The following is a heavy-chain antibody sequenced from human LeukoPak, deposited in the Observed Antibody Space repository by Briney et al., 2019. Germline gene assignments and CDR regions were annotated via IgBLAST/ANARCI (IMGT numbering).Heavy chain of an antibody. J-gene: IGHJ5*02. Sequence: PSETLSLTCTVSGGSISSSSYYWSWIRQPPGKGLEWIGYIYYSGSTNYNPSLKSRVTISVDTSKNQFSLKLSSVTAADTAVYYCASSSSWPVDWFDPWGQGTLVTVSS. V-gene: IGHV4-61*01. CDR1: GGSISSSSYY. CDR2: IYYSGST. CDR3: ASSSSWPVDWFDP. D-gene: IGHD6-13*01.